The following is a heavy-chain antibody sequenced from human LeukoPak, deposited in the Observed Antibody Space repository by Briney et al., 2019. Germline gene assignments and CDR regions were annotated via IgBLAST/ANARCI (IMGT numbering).Heavy chain of an antibody. V-gene: IGHV3-23*01. Sequence: GGSLRLACAASGFTFSNYAMSWVRQAPGKGLEWVSGISGSGANTYHADSVKGRFTISRDNSKNTLYVQMNSLRAEDTAVYYCATEKGDSPDYWGQGTLVTVSS. J-gene: IGHJ4*02. CDR3: ATEKGDSPDY. D-gene: IGHD2-21*01. CDR1: GFTFSNYA. CDR2: ISGSGANT.